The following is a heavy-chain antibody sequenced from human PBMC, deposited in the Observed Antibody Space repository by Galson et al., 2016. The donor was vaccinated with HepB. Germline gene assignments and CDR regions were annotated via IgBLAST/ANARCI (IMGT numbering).Heavy chain of an antibody. CDR3: ARGVAPWALGSLGFHMDV. CDR2: TYYRSKWYN. D-gene: IGHD1-26*01. Sequence: CAISGDSVSSEDAAWNWIRQSPSRGLEWLGRTYYRSKWYNEYAVSVQSRKTINQDTSKNQFSLQLNSVTLEDTAVYYCARGVAPWALGSLGFHMDVWAQGTTVTVSS. CDR1: GDSVSSEDAA. J-gene: IGHJ6*02. V-gene: IGHV6-1*01.